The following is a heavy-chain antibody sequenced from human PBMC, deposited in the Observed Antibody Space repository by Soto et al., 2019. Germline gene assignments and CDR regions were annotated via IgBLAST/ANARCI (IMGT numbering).Heavy chain of an antibody. D-gene: IGHD3-16*02. J-gene: IGHJ5*02. V-gene: IGHV4-30-4*01. Sequence: QVQLQESGPGLVKPSQTLSLTCTVSGGSISSGDYYWGWIRQPPGKGLEWHGYIYYSGSTYYNPALKIRVTISVDTSKNKFSLKLSSVTAADTAVYYCAGLQSMRLSGLDPWGQGTLVTVSS. CDR2: IYYSGST. CDR3: AGLQSMRLSGLDP. CDR1: GGSISSGDYY.